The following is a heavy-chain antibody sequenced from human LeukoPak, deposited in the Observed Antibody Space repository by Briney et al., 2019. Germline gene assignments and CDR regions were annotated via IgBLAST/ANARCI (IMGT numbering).Heavy chain of an antibody. CDR1: GDSVSSNSAA. Sequence: SQTLSLTCGISGDSVSSNSAAWNWIRPSPSRGLEWLGRTFYRSRWRYDYAVSVKSRIAINPDTSKNQFSLQLNSVTADDTAMYYCARETGQWLPFDIWGQGTMVTVSS. V-gene: IGHV6-1*01. D-gene: IGHD6-19*01. J-gene: IGHJ3*02. CDR2: TFYRSRWRY. CDR3: ARETGQWLPFDI.